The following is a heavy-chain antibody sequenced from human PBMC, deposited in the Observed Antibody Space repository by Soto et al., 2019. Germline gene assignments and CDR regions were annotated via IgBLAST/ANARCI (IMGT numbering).Heavy chain of an antibody. V-gene: IGHV1-18*01. Sequence: ASVKVSCKASGGTFTSYGISWVRRAPGQGLEWMGWISAYNGNTNYAQRLQGRVTMTTDTSTSTAYMELRSLRSDDTAVYYCARTISTSWAMSWFDPWGQGTLVTVSS. J-gene: IGHJ5*02. CDR3: ARTISTSWAMSWFDP. D-gene: IGHD2-2*01. CDR2: ISAYNGNT. CDR1: GGTFTSYG.